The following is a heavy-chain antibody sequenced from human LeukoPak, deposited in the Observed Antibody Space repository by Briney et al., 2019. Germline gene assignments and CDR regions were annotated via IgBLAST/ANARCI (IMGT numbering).Heavy chain of an antibody. CDR1: GGSFSGDY. CDR2: INHSGST. V-gene: IGHV4-34*01. Sequence: SETLSLTCAVYGGSFSGDYWNWIRQPPGKGLERIGEINHSGSTNYNPSLKSRVTISADTSKNQFSLKLSSVTAADTAVYYCARGLGIFGVVYFDCWGQGTLVTVSS. J-gene: IGHJ4*02. CDR3: ARGLGIFGVVYFDC. D-gene: IGHD3-3*01.